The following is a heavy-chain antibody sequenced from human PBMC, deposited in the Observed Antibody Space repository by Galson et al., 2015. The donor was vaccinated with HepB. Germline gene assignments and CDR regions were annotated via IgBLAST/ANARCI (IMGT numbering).Heavy chain of an antibody. CDR1: GFTFSSYG. CDR2: IWYDGSNK. CDR3: ARDLNYYDSSGYPDAFDI. J-gene: IGHJ3*02. D-gene: IGHD3-22*01. Sequence: SLRLSCAASGFTFSSYGMHWVRQAPGKGLEWVAVIWYDGSNKYYADSVKGRFTISRDNSKNTLYLQMNSLRAEDTAVYYCARDLNYYDSSGYPDAFDIWGQGTMVTVSS. V-gene: IGHV3-33*01.